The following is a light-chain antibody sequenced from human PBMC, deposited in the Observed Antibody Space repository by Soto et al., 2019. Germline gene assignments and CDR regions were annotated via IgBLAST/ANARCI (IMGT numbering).Light chain of an antibody. CDR1: QSVTSNS. Sequence: EIVLTQSPGTLSLSPGESAALSCRASQSVTSNSLVWYRQKPGQAPRLLIYAISSMAAGIPDRFNGSGSGPAFTFTITRLEPEDSAVYYCQQHSNSPWTFGKGTRVEV. V-gene: IGKV3D-20*02. J-gene: IGKJ1*01. CDR3: QQHSNSPWT. CDR2: AIS.